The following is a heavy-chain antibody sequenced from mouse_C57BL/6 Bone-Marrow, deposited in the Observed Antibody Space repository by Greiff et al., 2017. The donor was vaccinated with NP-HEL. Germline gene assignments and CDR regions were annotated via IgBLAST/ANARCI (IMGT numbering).Heavy chain of an antibody. CDR1: GYTFTSYW. V-gene: IGHV1-5*01. J-gene: IGHJ1*03. CDR3: TRDYYGLYWYFDV. Sequence: VQLQQSGTVLARPGASVKMSCKTSGYTFTSYWMHWVNQRPGRGLEWIGAIYPGNSDTSYNQKFKGKAKLTAVTSASTAYMELSSLTNEDSAVYYCTRDYYGLYWYFDVWGTGTTVTVSS. CDR2: IYPGNSDT. D-gene: IGHD1-2*01.